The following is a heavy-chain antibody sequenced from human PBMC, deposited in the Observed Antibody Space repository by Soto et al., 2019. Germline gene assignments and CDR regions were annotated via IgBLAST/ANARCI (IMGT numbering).Heavy chain of an antibody. Sequence: GSMRLSCAASGXIFENFGMSWVRQAPGKGLEWISSISGSGFKKYYADSVKGRFTISRDNSKSTVYLELNNLSAEDTAVYHCAKNQGVELVPLATVDWFDPWGQGSVGTVSS. D-gene: IGHD1-26*01. CDR1: GXIFENFG. V-gene: IGHV3-23*01. CDR2: ISGSGFKK. CDR3: AKNQGVELVPLATVDWFDP. J-gene: IGHJ5*02.